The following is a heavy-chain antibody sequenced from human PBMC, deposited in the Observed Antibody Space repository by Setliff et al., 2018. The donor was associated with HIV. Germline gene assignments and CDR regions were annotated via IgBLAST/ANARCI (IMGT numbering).Heavy chain of an antibody. Sequence: ASVKVSCKASGYSFVSYGISWVRQAPGQGLEWLGWITTYNSRTSHAQKFQGRVTMTRGTSISVAYMELSSLTSDDTAVYYCARAIRYYDSSGYYLDVWGKGTTVTVSS. CDR1: GYSFVSYG. V-gene: IGHV1-18*01. D-gene: IGHD3-22*01. CDR2: ITTYNSRT. J-gene: IGHJ6*03. CDR3: ARAIRYYDSSGYYLDV.